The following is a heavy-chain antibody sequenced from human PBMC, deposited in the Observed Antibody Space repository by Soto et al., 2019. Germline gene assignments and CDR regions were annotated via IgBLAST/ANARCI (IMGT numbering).Heavy chain of an antibody. CDR2: TYYRSRWYN. Sequence: QVPLQESGPGLVKPSQTLSLTCAISGDSVSSNSAAWNWIRLSPSRGLEWLARTYYRSRWYNDYAVPVRSRITVNPDTSKNQFSLQLTSVTPEDTAVYYCAGTTSHQWYYMDVWGKGTTVTVSS. CDR1: GDSVSSNSAA. CDR3: AGTTSHQWYYMDV. D-gene: IGHD1-7*01. V-gene: IGHV6-1*01. J-gene: IGHJ6*03.